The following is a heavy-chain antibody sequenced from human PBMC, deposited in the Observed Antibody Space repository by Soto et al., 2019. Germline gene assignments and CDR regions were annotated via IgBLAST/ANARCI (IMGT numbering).Heavy chain of an antibody. CDR2: ISSSSSYI. V-gene: IGHV3-21*01. CDR1: GFTFSSYS. J-gene: IGHJ6*02. Sequence: EVQLVESGGGLVKPGGSLRLSCAASGFTFSSYSMNWVRQAPGKGLEWVSSISSSSSYIYYADSVKGRFTISRDNAKNSLYLQMNSLRAEDTAVYYCARVGDCSSTSCRFNYYYYYGMDVWGQGTTVTVSS. CDR3: ARVGDCSSTSCRFNYYYYYGMDV. D-gene: IGHD2-2*01.